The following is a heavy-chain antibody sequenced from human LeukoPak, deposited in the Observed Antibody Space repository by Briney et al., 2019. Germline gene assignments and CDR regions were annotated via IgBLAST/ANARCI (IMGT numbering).Heavy chain of an antibody. J-gene: IGHJ6*03. CDR3: ARGDSRNYYYYMDV. CDR1: GGSFTSYA. CDR2: IIPIFGTT. D-gene: IGHD6-13*01. V-gene: IGHV1-69*05. Sequence: SVKVSCKASGGSFTSYAISWVRQAPGQGLEWMGGIIPIFGTTKYAQSFQGRVTITTDESTSTAYMELGSLRFDDTAVYYCARGDSRNYYYYMDVWGKGTTVTVSS.